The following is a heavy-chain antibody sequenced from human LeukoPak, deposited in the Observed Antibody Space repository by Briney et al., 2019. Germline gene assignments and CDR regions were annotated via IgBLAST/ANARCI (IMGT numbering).Heavy chain of an antibody. V-gene: IGHV3-21*01. D-gene: IGHD1-26*01. CDR3: ARGHGSSDAFDI. CDR1: GFTFSSYS. Sequence: PGGSLRLSCAASGFTFSSYSMNWVRQAPGKGLEWVSSISSSSSYIYYADSVKGQFTISRDNAKNSLYLQMNSLRAEDTAVYYCARGHGSSDAFDIWGQGTMVTVSS. J-gene: IGHJ3*02. CDR2: ISSSSSYI.